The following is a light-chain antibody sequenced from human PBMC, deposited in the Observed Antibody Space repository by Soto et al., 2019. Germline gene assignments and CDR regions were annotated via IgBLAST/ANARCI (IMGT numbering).Light chain of an antibody. V-gene: IGKV3-15*01. CDR1: QSVSSN. J-gene: IGKJ1*01. CDR3: QLYNDWPPWT. CDR2: GAS. Sequence: EIVMTQSPATLSVSPGERATLSCRASQSVSSNLAWYQQKPGQAPRLLIHGASTRATGIPARFSGSGSGTEFTLTISRLQAEDFVLYYCQLYNDWPPWTFGQGTKVEVK.